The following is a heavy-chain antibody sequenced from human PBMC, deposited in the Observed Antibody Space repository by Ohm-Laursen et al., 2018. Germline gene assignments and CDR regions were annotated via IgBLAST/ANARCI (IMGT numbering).Heavy chain of an antibody. V-gene: IGHV4-4*07. CDR1: GGSISSYY. Sequence: SDTLSLTCTVSGGSISSYYWTWIRQPAGKGLEWIGRVYASGSTDYNPSLKSRVTLSVDTSKNQFSLKMSSVTAADTAVYYCARSYFDVSGSYYGYYYYGMDVWGQGTTVTVSS. J-gene: IGHJ6*02. CDR3: ARSYFDVSGSYYGYYYYGMDV. D-gene: IGHD3-22*01. CDR2: VYASGST.